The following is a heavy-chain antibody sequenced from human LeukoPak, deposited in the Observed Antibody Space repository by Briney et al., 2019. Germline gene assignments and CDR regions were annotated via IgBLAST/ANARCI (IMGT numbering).Heavy chain of an antibody. CDR2: INHSGST. CDR1: GGSFSGYY. J-gene: IGHJ4*02. D-gene: IGHD3-3*01. Sequence: SETLSLTCAVYGGSFSGYYWSWIRQPPGKGLEWIGEINHSGSTNYNPSLKSRVTISVDTSKNQFSLKLSSVTAADTAVYYCARPRVVKRGVLFVYWGQGTLVTVSS. CDR3: ARPRVVKRGVLFVY. V-gene: IGHV4-34*01.